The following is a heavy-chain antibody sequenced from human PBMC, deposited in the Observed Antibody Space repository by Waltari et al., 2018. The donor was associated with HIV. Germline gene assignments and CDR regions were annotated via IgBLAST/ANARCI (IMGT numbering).Heavy chain of an antibody. CDR2: ISSSSSTI. CDR1: GFPFSSYS. V-gene: IGHV3-48*01. J-gene: IGHJ3*02. Sequence: EVQLVESGGGLVQPGGSLRLSCAASGFPFSSYSMNWVRQAPGKGLEWVSYISSSSSTIYYADSVKGRFTISRDNAKNSLYLQMNSLRAEDTAVYYCARERLEVTGAFDIWGQGTMVTVSS. D-gene: IGHD3-22*01. CDR3: ARERLEVTGAFDI.